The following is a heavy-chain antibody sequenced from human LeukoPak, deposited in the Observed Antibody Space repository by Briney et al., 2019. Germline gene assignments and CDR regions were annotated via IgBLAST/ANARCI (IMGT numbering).Heavy chain of an antibody. V-gene: IGHV3-30*18. CDR1: GFTFSSYG. J-gene: IGHJ4*02. D-gene: IGHD6-13*01. CDR2: KSYDGSNQ. Sequence: PGGSLRLSCAASGFTFSSYGMHWVRQAPGKGLEWVAVKSYDGSNQYYADSVKGRFTVSRGNSKNTLSLQMNSLRAEDTAVYYCAKDGEASAGYYFDYWGQGTLVTVSS. CDR3: AKDGEASAGYYFDY.